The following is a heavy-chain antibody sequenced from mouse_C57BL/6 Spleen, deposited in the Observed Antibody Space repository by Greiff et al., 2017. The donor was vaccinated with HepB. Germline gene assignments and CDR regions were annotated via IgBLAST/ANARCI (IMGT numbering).Heavy chain of an antibody. CDR1: GFNIKDYY. J-gene: IGHJ2*01. CDR3: TTRTTVVAYYFDY. D-gene: IGHD1-1*01. CDR2: IDPEDGDT. Sequence: VQLQQSGAELVRPGASVKLSCTASGFNIKDYYIHWVKQRPEQGLEWIGRIDPEDGDTEYAPKFQGKATMTADTSSNTAYLQLSSLTSEDTAVYYCTTRTTVVAYYFDYWGQGTTLTVSS. V-gene: IGHV14-1*01.